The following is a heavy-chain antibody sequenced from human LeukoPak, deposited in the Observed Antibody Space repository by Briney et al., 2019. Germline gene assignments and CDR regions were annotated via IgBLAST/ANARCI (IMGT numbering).Heavy chain of an antibody. Sequence: GGPLRLSCAASGFTFSSYSMNWVRQAPGKGLEWVSYISSSSSTIYYADSVKGRFTISRDNAKNSLYLQMNSLRDEDTAVYYCARDRSGGRVYYYYGMDVWGQGTTVTVSS. CDR2: ISSSSSTI. J-gene: IGHJ6*02. V-gene: IGHV3-48*02. CDR1: GFTFSSYS. D-gene: IGHD2-15*01. CDR3: ARDRSGGRVYYYYGMDV.